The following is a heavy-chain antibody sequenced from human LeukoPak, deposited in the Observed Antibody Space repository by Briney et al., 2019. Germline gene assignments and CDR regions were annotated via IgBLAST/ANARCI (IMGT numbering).Heavy chain of an antibody. D-gene: IGHD3-22*01. CDR2: IYSGGST. CDR3: ARVSGPYYPLDY. J-gene: IGHJ4*02. V-gene: IGHV3-53*01. CDR1: GFTVSSNY. Sequence: GGSLRLSCAASGFTVSSNYMTWVRQAPGQGLEWVSVIYSGGSTYYADSVKGRFTISRDNSKNTLDLQMNSLRAEDTAIYYCARVSGPYYPLDYWGQGTLVTVSS.